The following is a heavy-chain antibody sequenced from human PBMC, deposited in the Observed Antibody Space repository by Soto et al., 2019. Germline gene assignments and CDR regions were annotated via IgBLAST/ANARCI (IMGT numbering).Heavy chain of an antibody. V-gene: IGHV3-30*18. J-gene: IGHJ6*02. Sequence: QVQLVESGGGVVQPGRSLRLSCAAPGFTFTTYGMHWVRQAPGKGLEWVAVISYDGRTKYYADSVKGRFTVSRDNSNNTVYLQLNSLRADDTAVYYWAKDTFAYCSGGSCLYYYGMDVWGQGTTVTVSS. CDR1: GFTFTTYG. CDR3: AKDTFAYCSGGSCLYYYGMDV. D-gene: IGHD2-15*01. CDR2: ISYDGRTK.